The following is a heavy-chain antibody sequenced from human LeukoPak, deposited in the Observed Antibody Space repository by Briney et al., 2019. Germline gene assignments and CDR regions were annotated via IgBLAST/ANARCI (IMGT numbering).Heavy chain of an antibody. CDR2: ISSSSSYI. V-gene: IGHV3-21*01. D-gene: IGHD6-6*01. CDR3: ARSDSGSAEVYAFDI. Sequence: GGSLRLSCAASGFTFSSFQMNWVRQAPGKGLEWVSSISSSSSYIYYADSVKGRFTISRDNAKNSLYLQMNSLRAEDTAVYYCARSDSGSAEVYAFDIWGQGTMVTVSS. CDR1: GFTFSSFQ. J-gene: IGHJ3*02.